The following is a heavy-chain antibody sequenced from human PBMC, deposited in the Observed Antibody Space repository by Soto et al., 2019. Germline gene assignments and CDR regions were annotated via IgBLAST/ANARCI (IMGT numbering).Heavy chain of an antibody. Sequence: QVQLVQSGAEVKKPGSSVKVSCKASAGTFSSYAISWVRQAPGQGLEWMGGIIPIFGTANYAQKFQGRVTITADESTSTAYMELSSLRAEDTGVYYCASPTKPLYYYYGMDVWGQGTTVTVSS. J-gene: IGHJ6*01. CDR1: AGTFSSYA. D-gene: IGHD1-1*01. CDR3: ASPTKPLYYYYGMDV. V-gene: IGHV1-69*12. CDR2: IIPIFGTA.